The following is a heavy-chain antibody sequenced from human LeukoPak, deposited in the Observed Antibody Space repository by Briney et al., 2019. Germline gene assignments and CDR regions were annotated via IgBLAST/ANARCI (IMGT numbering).Heavy chain of an antibody. V-gene: IGHV1-46*01. J-gene: IGHJ4*02. Sequence: GASVTVSCKTSGYTFTRYYMHWVRQAPGQGLEWMGIINPSAGSTSYAQKFQGRVTMTRDTSTSTVYMELSSLRSEDTAVYYCARGGLQLLAPLDYWGQGTLVTVSS. CDR1: GYTFTRYY. CDR3: ARGGLQLLAPLDY. D-gene: IGHD5-18*01. CDR2: INPSAGST.